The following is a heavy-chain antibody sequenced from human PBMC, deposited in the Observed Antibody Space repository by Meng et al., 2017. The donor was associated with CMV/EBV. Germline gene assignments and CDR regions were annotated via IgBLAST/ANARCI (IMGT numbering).Heavy chain of an antibody. V-gene: IGHV1-18*01. CDR3: ATRGNPYLNC. CDR2: INVYNGIT. J-gene: IGHJ4*02. CDR1: GYTLSSDG. Sequence: QGQTGQPVVWVKKPRPSVKVACDSSGYTLSSDGVAWVRHTPKEGIEWLGWINVYNGITNYAQKCQGRVTMTTDTSTRTGYMELTSLTSDDTATYSCATRGNPYLNCWGQGTLVTVSS.